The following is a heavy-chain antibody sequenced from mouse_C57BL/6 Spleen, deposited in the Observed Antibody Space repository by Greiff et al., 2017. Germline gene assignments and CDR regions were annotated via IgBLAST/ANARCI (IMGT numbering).Heavy chain of an antibody. Sequence: LKESGAELVRPGSSVKLSCKDSYFAFMASAMHWVKQRPGHGLEWIGSFTMYSDATEYSENFKGKATLTANTSSSTAYMELSSLTSEDSAVYYCARGAYGSSGAMDYWGQGTSVTVSS. D-gene: IGHD1-1*01. J-gene: IGHJ4*01. CDR3: ARGAYGSSGAMDY. V-gene: IGHV1-49*01. CDR1: YFAFMASA. CDR2: FTMYSDAT.